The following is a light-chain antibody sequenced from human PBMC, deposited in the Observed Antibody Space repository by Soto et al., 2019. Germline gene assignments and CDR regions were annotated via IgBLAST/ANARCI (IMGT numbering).Light chain of an antibody. V-gene: IGLV1-40*01. J-gene: IGLJ2*01. CDR1: SSNIGAGYD. CDR3: QSYDSSLSGSV. Sequence: QSVLTQPPSVSGAPGQMVTISCTGSSSNIGAGYDVHWYQQLPGTAPKLLIYGNSKRPSGVPDRFSGSKSGTSASLAITGLQAEDEADYYCQSYDSSLSGSVFGGGTKVTVL. CDR2: GNS.